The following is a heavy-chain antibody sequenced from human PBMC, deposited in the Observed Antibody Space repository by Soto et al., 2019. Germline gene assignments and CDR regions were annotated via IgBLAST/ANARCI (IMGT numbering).Heavy chain of an antibody. V-gene: IGHV3-15*01. J-gene: IGHJ3*02. Sequence: GGSLRLSCAASGFTFSNAWMSWVRQAPGKGLEWVGRIKSKTDGGTTDYAAPVKGRFTISRDDSKNTLYLQMNSLKTEDTAAYYCTTDRYDSSGYMSAAFDIWRQGTMVT. CDR3: TTDRYDSSGYMSAAFDI. CDR1: GFTFSNAW. D-gene: IGHD3-22*01. CDR2: IKSKTDGGTT.